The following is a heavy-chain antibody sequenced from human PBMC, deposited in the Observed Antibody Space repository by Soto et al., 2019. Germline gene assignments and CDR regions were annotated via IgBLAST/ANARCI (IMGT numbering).Heavy chain of an antibody. CDR2: MNPNSGNT. CDR1: GYTFTSYD. J-gene: IGHJ5*02. Sequence: ASVKVSCKASGYTFTSYDINWVRQATGQGLEWMGWMNPNSGNTGYAQKFQGRVTMTRNTSISTAYMELSSLRSEDTAVYYCARGLYCSGGSCYSVWFDPWGQGTLVTVSS. V-gene: IGHV1-8*01. CDR3: ARGLYCSGGSCYSVWFDP. D-gene: IGHD2-15*01.